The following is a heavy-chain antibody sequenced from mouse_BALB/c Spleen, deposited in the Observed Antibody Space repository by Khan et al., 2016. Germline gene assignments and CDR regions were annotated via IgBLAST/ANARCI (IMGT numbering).Heavy chain of an antibody. CDR3: ARCYGSSYYFDY. CDR2: IAPGSGST. V-gene: IGHV1S41*01. Sequence: DLVKPGASVKLSCKASGYTFTSYWINWIKQRPGQGLEWIGRIAPGSGSTYYNEMFKGKATLTVDTSSSTAYIQLSSLSSEDSAVYFCARCYGSSYYFDYWGQGTTLTVSS. J-gene: IGHJ2*01. D-gene: IGHD1-1*01. CDR1: GYTFTSYW.